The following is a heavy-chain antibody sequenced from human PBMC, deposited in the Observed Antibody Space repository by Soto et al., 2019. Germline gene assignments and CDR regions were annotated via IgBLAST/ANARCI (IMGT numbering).Heavy chain of an antibody. Sequence: QVQLQESGPGLVKPSETLSLTCTVSGGSISSYYWSWIRQPPGKGLEWIGYIYYSGSTNYNPSLKSRVTISVYTSTNQFSLKLSSVTAADTDVYYCARRYGASFDYWVQGPLVTVSS. D-gene: IGHD4-17*01. CDR3: ARRYGASFDY. J-gene: IGHJ4*02. CDR1: GGSISSYY. V-gene: IGHV4-59*01. CDR2: IYYSGST.